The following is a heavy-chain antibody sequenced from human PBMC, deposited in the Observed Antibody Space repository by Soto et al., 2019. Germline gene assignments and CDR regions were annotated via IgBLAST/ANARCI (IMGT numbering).Heavy chain of an antibody. J-gene: IGHJ4*02. V-gene: IGHV4-39*01. D-gene: IGHD6-13*01. Sequence: SQTLSLTCTVSGGSISSSSYYWGWIRQPPGKGLEWIGSIYYSGSTYYNPSLKSRVTISVDTSKNQFSLKLSSVTAADTAVYYCARHGQQLVINYFDYWGQGTLVTVSS. CDR2: IYYSGST. CDR3: ARHGQQLVINYFDY. CDR1: GGSISSSSYY.